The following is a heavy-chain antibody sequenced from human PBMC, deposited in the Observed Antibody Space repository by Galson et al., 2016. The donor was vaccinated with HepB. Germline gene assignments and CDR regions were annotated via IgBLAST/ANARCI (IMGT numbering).Heavy chain of an antibody. CDR1: GFSLSTSGVG. Sequence: PALVKPTQTLTLTCTFSGFSLSTSGVGVGWIRQPPGKALQCLAFIYWDDDRRYSPSLESRLTITKDTSKNQVVLAMTNMDPVDTATYYCVHSAGLLLDDAFDIWGQGTMVTVSS. V-gene: IGHV2-5*02. D-gene: IGHD3-22*01. CDR3: VHSAGLLLDDAFDI. J-gene: IGHJ3*02. CDR2: IYWDDDR.